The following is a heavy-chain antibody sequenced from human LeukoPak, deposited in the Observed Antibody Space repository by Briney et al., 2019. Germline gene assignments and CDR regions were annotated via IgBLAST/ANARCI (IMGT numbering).Heavy chain of an antibody. D-gene: IGHD7-27*01. J-gene: IGHJ4*02. Sequence: KTSETLSLTCVVYGGSFSGYSWSWIRQPPGKGLEWIGEINHSGSTNYNPSLKSRVTISVDTSKNQFSLKLSSVTAADTAVYYCATSPGYWGQGTLVTVSS. CDR3: ATSPGY. CDR2: INHSGST. V-gene: IGHV4-34*01. CDR1: GGSFSGYS.